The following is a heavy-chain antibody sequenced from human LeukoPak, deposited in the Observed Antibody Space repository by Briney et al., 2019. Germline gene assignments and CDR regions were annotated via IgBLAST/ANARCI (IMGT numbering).Heavy chain of an antibody. J-gene: IGHJ5*02. CDR2: IYHSGST. Sequence: SETLSLTCAVSGGSISSGGYSWSWIGQPPGKGLEWIGYIYHSGSTYYNPSLKSRVTISVDRSKNQFSLKLSSVTAADTAVYYCARGYSCSGGSCYPEWFDPWGQGTLVTVSS. V-gene: IGHV4-30-2*01. CDR1: GGSISSGGYS. D-gene: IGHD2-15*01. CDR3: ARGYSCSGGSCYPEWFDP.